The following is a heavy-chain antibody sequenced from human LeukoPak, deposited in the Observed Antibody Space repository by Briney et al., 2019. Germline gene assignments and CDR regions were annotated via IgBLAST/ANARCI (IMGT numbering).Heavy chain of an antibody. CDR3: ARASTRGYSGYALW. D-gene: IGHD5-12*01. V-gene: IGHV1-18*01. CDR2: ISAYNGNT. CDR1: GYTFTSYG. Sequence: GASVKVSCKASGYTFTSYGISWVRQAPGQGLEWMGWISAYNGNTNYAQKLQGRVTMTTDTSTSTAYMELRSLRSDDTAVYYCARASTRGYSGYALWWGQGTLVTVSS. J-gene: IGHJ4*02.